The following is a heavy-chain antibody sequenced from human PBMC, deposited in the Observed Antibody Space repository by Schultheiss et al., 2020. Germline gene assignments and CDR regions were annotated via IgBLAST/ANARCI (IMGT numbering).Heavy chain of an antibody. J-gene: IGHJ5*02. D-gene: IGHD2-15*01. CDR3: ARQRGYCSGGSCSNWFDP. CDR1: GYSFTSYW. Sequence: GESLKISCKGSGYSFTSYWIGWVRQMPGKGLEWMGIIYPGDSDTRYSPSFQGQVTISADKSISTAYLQWSSLKASDTAMYYCARQRGYCSGGSCSNWFDPWGQGTLVT. CDR2: IYPGDSDT. V-gene: IGHV5-51*01.